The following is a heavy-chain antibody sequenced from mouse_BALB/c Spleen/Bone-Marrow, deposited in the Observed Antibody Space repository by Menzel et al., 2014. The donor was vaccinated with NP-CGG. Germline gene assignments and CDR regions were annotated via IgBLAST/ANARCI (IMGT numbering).Heavy chain of an antibody. J-gene: IGHJ4*01. CDR2: IDPANGNT. V-gene: IGHV14-3*02. CDR1: GFNIKDTY. Sequence: VHVKQSGAELVKPGASVKLSCTASGFNIKDTYMHWVKQRPEQGLEWIGRIDPANGNTKYDPKFQGKATITADTSSNTAYLQLSSLTSEGTAVYYCARYYYAMDYWGQGTSVTVSS. CDR3: ARYYYAMDY.